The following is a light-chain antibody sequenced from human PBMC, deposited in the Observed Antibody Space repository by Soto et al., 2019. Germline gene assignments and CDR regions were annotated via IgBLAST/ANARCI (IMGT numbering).Light chain of an antibody. CDR3: QQYGYLVT. CDR1: QSVSSSY. CDR2: GAS. Sequence: EIVLTQSPGTLSLPPGERATLSCRASQSVSSSYLAWYQQKPGQAPRLLIYGASSRATGIPDRFSGSGSGTDFTLTISRLEPEDFAMYYCQQYGYLVTFGGGTKVDIK. V-gene: IGKV3-20*01. J-gene: IGKJ4*01.